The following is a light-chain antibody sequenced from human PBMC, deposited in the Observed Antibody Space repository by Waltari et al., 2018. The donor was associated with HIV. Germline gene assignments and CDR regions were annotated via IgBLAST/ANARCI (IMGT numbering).Light chain of an antibody. Sequence: QSALTQPPSASGSPGQSVTISCTGSSSDVGGYNYVSWYQHHPGKAPKIMIHEVSKLPAVVPARLSGSKSGNTAARTVSWLQAEDEAEYDCSSYAGSPVVFGGGTKLTVL. CDR2: EVS. CDR1: SSDVGGYNY. V-gene: IGLV2-8*01. J-gene: IGLJ2*01. CDR3: SSYAGSPVV.